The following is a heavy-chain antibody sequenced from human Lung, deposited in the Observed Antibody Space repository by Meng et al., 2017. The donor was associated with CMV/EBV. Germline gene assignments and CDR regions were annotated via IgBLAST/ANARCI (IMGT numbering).Heavy chain of an antibody. CDR3: ARDATIFGVVDPYYYGMDV. CDR2: IYYSGST. V-gene: IGHV4-39*02. J-gene: IGHJ6*02. CDR1: GGSISSSSYY. Sequence: GSLRLSCTVSGGSISSSSYYWGWIRQPPGKGLEWIGSIYYSGSTYYNPSLKSRVTISVDTSKNQFSLKLSSVTAADTAVYYCARDATIFGVVDPYYYGMDVWGQGTTVXVSS. D-gene: IGHD3-3*01.